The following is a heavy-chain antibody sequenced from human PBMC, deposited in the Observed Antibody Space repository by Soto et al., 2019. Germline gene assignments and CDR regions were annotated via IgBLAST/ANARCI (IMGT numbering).Heavy chain of an antibody. V-gene: IGHV3-23*01. J-gene: IGHJ4*02. Sequence: EVPLLESGGGLVQPGGSLRLSCAASGFTFSNSAMSWVRQAPGKGLEWVSAIGGRGGSTYYADSVKGRFTISRDDSKNTLYLQMSSLRAEDTALYYCAKDTGRGGGSVFDYWGQGTLVTVSS. CDR3: AKDTGRGGGSVFDY. CDR2: IGGRGGST. D-gene: IGHD2-15*01. CDR1: GFTFSNSA.